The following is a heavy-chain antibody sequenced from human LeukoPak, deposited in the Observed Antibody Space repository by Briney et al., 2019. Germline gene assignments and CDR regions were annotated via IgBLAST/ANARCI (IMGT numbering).Heavy chain of an antibody. Sequence: SETLSLTCTVSGGSISSYYWSWIRQPPGKGLEWIGYIYYSGSTNYNPSLKSRVTISVDTSKNQFSLKLSSVTAADTAVYYCARDFEGAFDIWGQGTMVTVSS. D-gene: IGHD1-26*01. V-gene: IGHV4-59*12. J-gene: IGHJ3*02. CDR1: GGSISSYY. CDR2: IYYSGST. CDR3: ARDFEGAFDI.